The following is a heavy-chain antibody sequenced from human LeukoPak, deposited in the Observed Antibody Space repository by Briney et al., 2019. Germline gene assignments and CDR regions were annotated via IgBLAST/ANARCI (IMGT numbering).Heavy chain of an antibody. J-gene: IGHJ4*02. D-gene: IGHD1-1*01. CDR1: GYTFTSYY. V-gene: IGHV1/OR15-2*02. Sequence: ASVKVSCKASGYTFTSYYMHWVRQAPGQGLEWMGWITINNGNTNQKFQGRAIMSVDASTTTAYMDLRSLRSDDTAVYFCARGRRTRAQLWSYLESWGQGTLLTVAS. CDR3: ARGRRTRAQLWSYLES. CDR2: ITINNGNT.